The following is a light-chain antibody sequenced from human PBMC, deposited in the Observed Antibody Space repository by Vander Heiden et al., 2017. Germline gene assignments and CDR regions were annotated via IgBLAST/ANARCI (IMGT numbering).Light chain of an antibody. CDR1: ESVSKN. CDR2: GAS. Sequence: ETVMTQSPATLSVSPGQSATLSCRASESVSKNLAWYQHKPGQAPRLLIYGASTRATGIPGRFSGSGSGTEFTLTISSLQSEDFAVYYCQQYNNRSPLSFGGGTKVEIK. J-gene: IGKJ4*01. CDR3: QQYNNRSPLS. V-gene: IGKV3-15*01.